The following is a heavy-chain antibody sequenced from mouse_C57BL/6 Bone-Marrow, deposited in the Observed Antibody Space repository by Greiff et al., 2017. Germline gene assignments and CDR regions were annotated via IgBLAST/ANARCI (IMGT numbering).Heavy chain of an antibody. D-gene: IGHD1-1*01. CDR2: IYPGDGDT. V-gene: IGHV1-82*01. Sequence: QVQLQQSGPELVKPGASVKISCKASGYAFSSSWMNWVKQRPGKGLEWIGRIYPGDGDTNYNGKFKGKATLTADKSSSTAYMQLSSLTSEDSAVYVCGIYYYGGFDYWGQGTTLTVSS. CDR1: GYAFSSSW. J-gene: IGHJ2*01. CDR3: GIYYYGGFDY.